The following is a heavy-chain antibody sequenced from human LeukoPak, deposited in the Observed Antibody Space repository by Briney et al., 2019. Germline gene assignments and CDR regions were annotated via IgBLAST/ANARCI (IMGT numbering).Heavy chain of an antibody. CDR1: GFTFSSYW. CDR2: IKQDGSEK. D-gene: IGHD3-16*02. Sequence: PGGSLRLSCAASGFTFSSYWMSWVRQAPRKGLEWVANIKQDGSEKYYVDSVKGRFTISRDNAKNSLYLQMNSLRAEDTAVYYCARDLIMITFGGVIGFDYWGQGTLVTVSS. J-gene: IGHJ4*02. V-gene: IGHV3-7*03. CDR3: ARDLIMITFGGVIGFDY.